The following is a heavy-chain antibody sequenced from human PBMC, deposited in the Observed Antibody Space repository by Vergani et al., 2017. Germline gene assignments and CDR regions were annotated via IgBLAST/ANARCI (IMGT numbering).Heavy chain of an antibody. J-gene: IGHJ4*02. Sequence: EVQLVESGGGLVQPGRSLRLSCAAPGFTFDDYAMHWVRQAPGKGLEWVSGISWNSGSIGYADSVKGRFTISRDNAKNSLYLQMNSLRAEDTALYYCAKDNYGDYPHYFDYWGQGTLVTVSS. CDR2: ISWNSGSI. CDR1: GFTFDDYA. D-gene: IGHD4-17*01. CDR3: AKDNYGDYPHYFDY. V-gene: IGHV3-9*01.